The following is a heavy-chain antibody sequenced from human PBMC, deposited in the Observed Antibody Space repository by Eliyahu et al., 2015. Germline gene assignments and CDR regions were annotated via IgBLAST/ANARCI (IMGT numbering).Heavy chain of an antibody. V-gene: IGHV4-31*01. Sequence: QVQLQESGPGLVKPSQTLSLTCTVXGGSISSGGYYWSWIRQHPRKGLEWIGYIYYSGSTYYNPSLKSLVTISVDTSKNQFSLKLSSVTAADTALYYCARTTRGGLGAFDIWGQGTMVTVSS. J-gene: IGHJ3*02. CDR3: ARTTRGGLGAFDI. CDR1: GGSISSGGYY. CDR2: IYYSGST. D-gene: IGHD3-10*01.